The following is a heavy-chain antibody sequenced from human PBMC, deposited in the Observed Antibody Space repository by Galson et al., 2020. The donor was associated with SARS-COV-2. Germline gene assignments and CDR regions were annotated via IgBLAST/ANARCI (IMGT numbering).Heavy chain of an antibody. CDR1: GESFSPNY. J-gene: IGHJ6*03. D-gene: IGHD3-3*01. CDR3: ARARPSRSGFYYYYHMDV. Sequence: SETLSLTCAVYGESFSPNYWNWVRLSPGRGLEWIGEITHSGDASYTSSLKSRATISVDRSKNQFSLNLRSVTAADTGVYYCARARPSRSGFYYYYHMDVWGKGTTVTVSS. CDR2: ITHSGDA. V-gene: IGHV4-34*01.